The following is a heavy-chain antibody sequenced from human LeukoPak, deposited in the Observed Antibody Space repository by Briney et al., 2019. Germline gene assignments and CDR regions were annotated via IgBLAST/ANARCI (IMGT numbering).Heavy chain of an antibody. V-gene: IGHV3-9*01. Sequence: GGSLRLSCAASGFTFDDYAMHWVRQAPGEGLEWVSGISWNSGSIGYADSVKGRFTISRDNAKNSLYLQMNSLRAEDTALYYCAKGGSGSYYLAYFDYWGQGTLVTVSS. CDR2: ISWNSGSI. CDR1: GFTFDDYA. D-gene: IGHD3-10*01. J-gene: IGHJ4*02. CDR3: AKGGSGSYYLAYFDY.